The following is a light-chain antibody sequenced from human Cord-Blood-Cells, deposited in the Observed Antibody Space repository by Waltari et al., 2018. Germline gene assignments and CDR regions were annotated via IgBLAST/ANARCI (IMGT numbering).Light chain of an antibody. V-gene: IGLV2-14*01. CDR2: EVS. CDR3: SSYTSSSTLVV. CDR1: SSDVGGYHY. J-gene: IGLJ2*01. Sequence: QSALTQPASVSGSPGPSITLPCTGTSSDVGGYHYVSWYQQPPGKAPKLMIYEVSNRPSGVSNRFSGSKSGNTASLTISGLQAEDEADYYCSSYTSSSTLVVFGGGTKLTVL.